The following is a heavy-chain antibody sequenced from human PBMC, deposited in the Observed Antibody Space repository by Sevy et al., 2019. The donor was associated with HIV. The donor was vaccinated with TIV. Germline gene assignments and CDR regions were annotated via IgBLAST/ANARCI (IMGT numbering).Heavy chain of an antibody. CDR3: HLSLGYSYCLDY. J-gene: IGHJ4*02. Sequence: SETLSLTCSVSGGSISGRSYYWGWIRQPPGKGLEWIGNIYHTGSTYYNPSLKSRVTVSVDTSKKQFSLNLTAVTAAYSAVYYCHLSLGYSYCLDYWSQGTLVTVSS. D-gene: IGHD5-18*01. CDR2: IYHTGST. V-gene: IGHV4-39*01. CDR1: GGSISGRSYY.